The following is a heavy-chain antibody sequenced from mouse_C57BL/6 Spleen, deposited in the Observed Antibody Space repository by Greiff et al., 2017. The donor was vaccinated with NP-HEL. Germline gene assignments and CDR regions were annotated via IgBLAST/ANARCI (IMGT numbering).Heavy chain of an antibody. Sequence: QVQLQQPGAKLVKPGASVKMSCKASGYTFTSYWITWVKQRPGQGLEWIGDIYPGSGSTNYNEKFKSKATLTVDTSSSIAYMQLSSLTSEDSAVYYCARLITTVVADYYAMDYWGQGTSVTVSS. CDR3: ARLITTVVADYYAMDY. CDR1: GYTFTSYW. J-gene: IGHJ4*01. D-gene: IGHD1-1*01. V-gene: IGHV1-55*01. CDR2: IYPGSGST.